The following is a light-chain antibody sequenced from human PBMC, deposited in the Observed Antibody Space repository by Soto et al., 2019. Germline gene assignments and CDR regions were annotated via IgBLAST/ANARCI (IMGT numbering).Light chain of an antibody. J-gene: IGKJ4*01. Sequence: EIVLTQSPATLSLSPGERATLSCRASQSVSSYLAWYQQKPGQAPRLLIYDASSRATGIPARFSGSGSGTDFTLTISSLEPEGFAVYYCQQRSNWLTFGGGTKVEIK. V-gene: IGKV3-11*01. CDR3: QQRSNWLT. CDR1: QSVSSY. CDR2: DAS.